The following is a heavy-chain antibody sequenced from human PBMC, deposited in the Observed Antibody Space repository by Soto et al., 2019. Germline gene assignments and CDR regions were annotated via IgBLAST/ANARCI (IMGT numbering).Heavy chain of an antibody. J-gene: IGHJ5*02. D-gene: IGHD6-13*01. CDR3: ARAVLRRAAAKFDP. V-gene: IGHV4-34*01. CDR1: GGSFSGYD. Sequence: SETLSLTCAVYGGSFSGYDWSWIRQPPGKGLEWIGEINHSGSTNYNPSLKSRVTISVDTSKNQFSLKLSSVTAADTAVYYCARAVLRRAAAKFDPWGQGTLVTVSS. CDR2: INHSGST.